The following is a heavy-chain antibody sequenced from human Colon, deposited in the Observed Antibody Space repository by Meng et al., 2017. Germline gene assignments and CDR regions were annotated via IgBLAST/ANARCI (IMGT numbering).Heavy chain of an antibody. D-gene: IGHD6-19*01. Sequence: SETLSLTCAVSGGSFSGYYWSWIRQPPGKGLEWIGEINHSGSTNYNPSLKSRVTISVDTSKNQFSLKLSSVTAADTAVYYCARVGGEYSSGGAYYFDYWGQGTLVTVSS. CDR2: INHSGST. J-gene: IGHJ4*02. CDR3: ARVGGEYSSGGAYYFDY. V-gene: IGHV4-34*01. CDR1: GGSFSGYY.